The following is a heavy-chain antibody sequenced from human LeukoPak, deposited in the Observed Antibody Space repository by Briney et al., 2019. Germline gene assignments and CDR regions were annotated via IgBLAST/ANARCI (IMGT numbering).Heavy chain of an antibody. CDR1: GYTFTSYY. CDR2: INPSGGST. CDR3: ARDGRKRGLDFDY. V-gene: IGHV1-46*01. D-gene: IGHD3/OR15-3a*01. Sequence: ASVRVSCKASGYTFTSYYMHWVRQAPGQGLEWMGIINPSGGSTSYALKFQGRVTMTRDTSTSTVYMELSSLRSEDTAVYYCARDGRKRGLDFDYWGQGTLVTVSS. J-gene: IGHJ4*02.